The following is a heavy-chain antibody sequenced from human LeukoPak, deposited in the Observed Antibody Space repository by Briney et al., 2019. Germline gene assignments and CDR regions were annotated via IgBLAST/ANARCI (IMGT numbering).Heavy chain of an antibody. V-gene: IGHV5-51*01. D-gene: IGHD6-19*01. Sequence: GESLKISCKVSGYTFANYWIGWVRQMPGKGLEWMGIIYPADSETRYSPSFQGQVTLSADKSISTAYLQWSSLKASDTAIYYCARSSGSGWSFFDYWGQGTLVTVSS. CDR1: GYTFANYW. CDR2: IYPADSET. CDR3: ARSSGSGWSFFDY. J-gene: IGHJ4*02.